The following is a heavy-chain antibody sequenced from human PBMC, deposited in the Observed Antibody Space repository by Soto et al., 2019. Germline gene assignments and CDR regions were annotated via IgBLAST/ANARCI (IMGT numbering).Heavy chain of an antibody. D-gene: IGHD3-16*01. Sequence: GGSLRLSCAVSGFTFSNYAMTWVRQAPGKGLEWVSTINTGGISTYYTDSVKGRFTISRDNSQSTLYLQINSLRAEDTAVYDCAKVAGKKWLGPFGGLDPWGQGTLVAVYS. CDR2: INTGGIST. CDR1: GFTFSNYA. V-gene: IGHV3-23*01. CDR3: AKVAGKKWLGPFGGLDP. J-gene: IGHJ5*02.